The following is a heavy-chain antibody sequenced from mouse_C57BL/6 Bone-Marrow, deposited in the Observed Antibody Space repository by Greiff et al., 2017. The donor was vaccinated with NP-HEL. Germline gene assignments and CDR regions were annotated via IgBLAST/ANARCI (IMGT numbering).Heavy chain of an antibody. Sequence: QVQLQQPGTELVKPGASVTLSCKASGYTFPSYWMHWVKPRPGQGLEWIGNITPSNGGTTYNEKFKITATLTVDKASRTAYMQLSSLTSEDAAVYYCARGLRYAMDYWGQGTSVTVSS. CDR1: GYTFPSYW. V-gene: IGHV1-53*01. D-gene: IGHD2-2*01. CDR2: ITPSNGGT. J-gene: IGHJ4*01. CDR3: ARGLRYAMDY.